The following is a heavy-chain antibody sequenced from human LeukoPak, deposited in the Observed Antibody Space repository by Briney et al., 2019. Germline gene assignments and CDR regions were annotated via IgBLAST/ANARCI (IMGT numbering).Heavy chain of an antibody. D-gene: IGHD3-22*01. CDR1: GGSFSGYY. CDR2: INHSGST. CDR3: ARRITMIVVANRAFDI. V-gene: IGHV4-34*01. Sequence: PSETLSLTCAVYGGSFSGYYWSWIRQPPGKGLEWIGEINHSGSTNYNPSLKSRVTISVDTSNNQFSLKLSSVTAADTAVYYCARRITMIVVANRAFDIWGQGTMVTVSS. J-gene: IGHJ3*02.